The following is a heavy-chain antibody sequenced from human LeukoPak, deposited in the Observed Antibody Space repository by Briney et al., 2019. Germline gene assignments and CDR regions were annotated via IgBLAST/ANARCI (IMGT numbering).Heavy chain of an antibody. J-gene: IGHJ4*02. CDR1: GFALGTSGMC. D-gene: IGHD2-2*01. CDR2: IDRDDDK. Sequence: SGPTLVNPTQILTLTCTFSGFALGTSGMCVSWIRQPPGKALEWLARIDRDDDKYYSTSLKTRLTISKDTSKNQVVLTMTNMDPVDTSKYYCARTIVGEAVAVPAEGVLDYWGQGTLVTVSS. CDR3: ARTIVGEAVAVPAEGVLDY. V-gene: IGHV2-70*11.